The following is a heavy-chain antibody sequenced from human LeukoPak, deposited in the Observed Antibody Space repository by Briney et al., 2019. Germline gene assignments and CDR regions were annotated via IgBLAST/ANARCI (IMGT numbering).Heavy chain of an antibody. CDR1: GGSISSYY. Sequence: SETLSLTCTVSGGSISSYYWSWIRQPPGKGLEWIGYIYYSGSTNYNPSLKSRVTISVDTSKNQFSLKLSSVTAADTAVYYCARAVFSYCSGGSCPYFDYWGQGTLVTVSS. V-gene: IGHV4-59*01. CDR3: ARAVFSYCSGGSCPYFDY. J-gene: IGHJ4*02. CDR2: IYYSGST. D-gene: IGHD2-15*01.